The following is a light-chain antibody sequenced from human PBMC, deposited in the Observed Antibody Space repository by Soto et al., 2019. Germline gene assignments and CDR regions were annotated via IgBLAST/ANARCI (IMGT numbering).Light chain of an antibody. CDR1: SSNIGAGYY. J-gene: IGLJ2*01. CDR3: QSYDSSLSGPV. V-gene: IGLV1-40*01. CDR2: GND. Sequence: QSVLTQPPSVSGAPGQRVTISCTGSSSNIGAGYYVHWYQHLPGTAPKLLIYGNDNWPSGVPDRFSGSKSGTSASLAITGLQAEDEADYYCQSYDSSLSGPVFGGGTKLTVL.